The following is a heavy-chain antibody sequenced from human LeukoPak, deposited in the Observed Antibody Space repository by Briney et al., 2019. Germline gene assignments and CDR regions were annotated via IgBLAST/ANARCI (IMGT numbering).Heavy chain of an antibody. CDR2: IYYTGST. CDR1: GGSLSSSSYY. CDR3: ARQAAYCSSGSCYPNWFDP. Sequence: PSETLSLTCTVSGGSLSSSSYYWGWIRPPPGKGLESIGSIYYTGSTYYNPSLKSRVTISVDTSKNQFSLKLSSVTAADTSVYYCARQAAYCSSGSCYPNWFDPWGQGTLVTVSS. V-gene: IGHV4-39*01. J-gene: IGHJ5*02. D-gene: IGHD2-15*01.